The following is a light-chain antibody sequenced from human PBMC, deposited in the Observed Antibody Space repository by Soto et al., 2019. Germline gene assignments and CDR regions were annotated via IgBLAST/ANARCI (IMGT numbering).Light chain of an antibody. V-gene: IGKV1-5*01. CDR3: QQYDSYYSGP. CDR1: QTVNTW. CDR2: DAS. Sequence: DIQMTQSPSTLSASVGYGFTITCRASQTVNTWLSWYQQKPGKAPTVLIFDASSLKTGVPSRFSGSGSGTEFTLTIRNLQPDDFATYYCQQYDSYYSGPFGQGTTVDIK. J-gene: IGKJ1*01.